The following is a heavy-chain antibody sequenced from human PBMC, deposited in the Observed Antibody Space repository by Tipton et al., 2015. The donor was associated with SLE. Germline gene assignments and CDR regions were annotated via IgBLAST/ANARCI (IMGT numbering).Heavy chain of an antibody. CDR3: ARRAAQAYDSSGYYWVY. J-gene: IGHJ4*02. CDR2: INYSGST. Sequence: TLSLTCTVSGGFISSRSYYWGWIRQPPGKGLEWIGSINYSGSTYYKPFFKSRVTISIDTSKNQFSLKLSSVTAADTAVYYCARRAAQAYDSSGYYWVYWGQGTLVTVSS. CDR1: GGFISSRSYY. V-gene: IGHV4-39*01. D-gene: IGHD3-22*01.